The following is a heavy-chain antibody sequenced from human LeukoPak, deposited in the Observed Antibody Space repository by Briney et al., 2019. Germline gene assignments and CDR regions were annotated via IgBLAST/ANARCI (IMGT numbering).Heavy chain of an antibody. Sequence: GGSLRLSCAASGFTFSHYWMTWVRQAPGKGLEWVAQINQDGSEEYYMDSVKARFTISRDNAKNSVFLQMNSLRAEDTAVYYCGRTPYGSGSYFDYWGQGTLVTGSS. D-gene: IGHD3-10*01. CDR2: INQDGSEE. CDR3: GRTPYGSGSYFDY. J-gene: IGHJ4*02. V-gene: IGHV3-7*01. CDR1: GFTFSHYW.